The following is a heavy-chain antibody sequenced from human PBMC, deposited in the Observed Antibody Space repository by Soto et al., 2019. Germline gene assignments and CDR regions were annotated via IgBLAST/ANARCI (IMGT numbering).Heavy chain of an antibody. Sequence: QVQLVESGGGVVQPGRSLRLSCAASGFTFSSYAMHWVRQAPGKGLEWVAVISYDGSNKYYADSVKGRFTISRDNSKNTLYLQMNSLRVEDTAVYYCARAESGWRKDAFDIWGQGIMVTVFS. J-gene: IGHJ3*02. D-gene: IGHD6-19*01. CDR3: ARAESGWRKDAFDI. V-gene: IGHV3-30-3*01. CDR1: GFTFSSYA. CDR2: ISYDGSNK.